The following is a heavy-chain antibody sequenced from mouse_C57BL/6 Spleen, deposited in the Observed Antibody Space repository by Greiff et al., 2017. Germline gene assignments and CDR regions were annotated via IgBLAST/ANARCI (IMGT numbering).Heavy chain of an antibody. J-gene: IGHJ4*01. CDR2: ISSGSSTI. D-gene: IGHD2-1*01. V-gene: IGHV5-17*01. CDR1: GFTFSDYG. CDR3: ARLFGNYEDYALDY. Sequence: EVQGVESGGGLAKPGGSLKLSCAASGFTFSDYGMHWVRQAPEKGLEWVAYISSGSSTIYYADTVKGRFTISRDNAKNTLFLQMTSLRSEDTAMYYCARLFGNYEDYALDYWGQGTSVTVSS.